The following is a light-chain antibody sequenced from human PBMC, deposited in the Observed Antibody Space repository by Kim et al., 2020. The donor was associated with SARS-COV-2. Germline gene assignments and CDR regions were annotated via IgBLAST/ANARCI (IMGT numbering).Light chain of an antibody. J-gene: IGLJ1*01. CDR3: QTWDSGSAV. CDR2: QDK. CDR1: SLGVRY. V-gene: IGLV3-1*01. Sequence: SYELTQPPSVSVSPGQTASISCTGNSLGVRYVSWYQQKAGQLPVLVIYQDKRRPSGIPERFSGSNSGNTATLTISGTQILDEADYYCQTWDSGSAVFGTGTQLTVL.